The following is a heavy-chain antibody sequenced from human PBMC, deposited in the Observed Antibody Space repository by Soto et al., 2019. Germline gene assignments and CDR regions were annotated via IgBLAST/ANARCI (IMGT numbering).Heavy chain of an antibody. D-gene: IGHD3-9*01. CDR2: IYYSGST. Sequence: SETLSLTCTVSGGSISSSSYYWGWIRQPPGKGLEWIGSIYYSGSTYYNPSLKSRVTISVDTSKNQFSLKLSSVTAADTAVYYCATPPPSSRDDIPWGQGTLVTV. V-gene: IGHV4-39*01. J-gene: IGHJ5*02. CDR1: GGSISSSSYY. CDR3: ATPPPSSRDDIP.